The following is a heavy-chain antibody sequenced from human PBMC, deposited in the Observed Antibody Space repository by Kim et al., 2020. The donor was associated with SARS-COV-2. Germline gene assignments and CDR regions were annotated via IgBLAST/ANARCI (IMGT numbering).Heavy chain of an antibody. Sequence: DTNYAQKFQGSVTMTRDISISTAYMELTSLRSDDTALYYCAKDYWGSIDYWGQGTLVTASS. CDR3: AKDYWGSIDY. J-gene: IGHJ4*01. CDR2: DT. V-gene: IGHV1-2*02. D-gene: IGHD7-27*01.